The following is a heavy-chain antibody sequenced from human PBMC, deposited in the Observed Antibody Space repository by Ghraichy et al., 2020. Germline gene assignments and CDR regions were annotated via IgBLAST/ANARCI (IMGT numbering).Heavy chain of an antibody. CDR2: IKQDGSEK. CDR1: GFTFSSYW. V-gene: IGHV3-7*01. J-gene: IGHJ4*01. D-gene: IGHD2-2*02. Sequence: GGSLRLSCAASGFTFSSYWMSWVRQAPGKGLEWVANIKQDGSEKYYVDSVKGRFTISRDNAKNSLYLQMNSLRAEDTAVYYCARVRAYGSSTSCYSAGTVWCHGTLDTGSS. CDR3: ARVRAYGSSTSCYSAGTV.